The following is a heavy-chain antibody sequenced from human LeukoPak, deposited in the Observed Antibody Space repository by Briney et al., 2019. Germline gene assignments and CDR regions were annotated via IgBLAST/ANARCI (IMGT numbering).Heavy chain of an antibody. CDR1: GYTFTSYD. J-gene: IGHJ4*02. CDR3: ARFERKDGYNYGDY. V-gene: IGHV1-18*01. CDR2: ISAYNGNT. Sequence: ASVKVSCKASGYTFTSYDISWARQAPGQGLEWMGWISAYNGNTNYAQKLQGRVTMTTDTSTSTAYMELRSLRSDDTAVYYCARFERKDGYNYGDYWGQGTLVTVSS. D-gene: IGHD5-24*01.